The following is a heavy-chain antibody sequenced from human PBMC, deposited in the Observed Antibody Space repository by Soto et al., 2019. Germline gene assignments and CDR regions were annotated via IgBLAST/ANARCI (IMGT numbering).Heavy chain of an antibody. CDR1: GGSISSYY. V-gene: IGHV4-59*01. CDR2: IYYSGST. Sequence: SETLSLTCTVSGGSISSYYWSWIRQPPGKGLEWIGYIYYSGSTNYNPSLKSRVTISVDTSKNQFSLKLSSVTAADTAVYYCARLGGSGYYGPYYYYGIDVWGQGTTVTVSS. CDR3: ARLGGSGYYGPYYYYGIDV. D-gene: IGHD3-3*01. J-gene: IGHJ6*02.